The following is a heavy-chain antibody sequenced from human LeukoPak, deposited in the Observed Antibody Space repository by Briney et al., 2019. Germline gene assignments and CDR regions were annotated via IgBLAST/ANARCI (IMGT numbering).Heavy chain of an antibody. CDR1: AFTFSDYS. V-gene: IGHV3-48*02. D-gene: IGHD7-27*01. CDR2: IDTSSSTM. Sequence: GGSLRLSCAASAFTFSDYSMTWVRQAPGKGLEWISYIDTSSSTMYYADSVMGRFTISRDSAKESLYLQMNSLRDEDTAVYYCAREDDSWGPNNLDLWGQGTMVTVSS. J-gene: IGHJ3*01. CDR3: AREDDSWGPNNLDL.